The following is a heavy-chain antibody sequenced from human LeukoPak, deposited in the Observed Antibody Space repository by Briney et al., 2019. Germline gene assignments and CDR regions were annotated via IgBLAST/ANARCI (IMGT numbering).Heavy chain of an antibody. Sequence: SETLSLTCTVSGGSISSYYWSWIRQPPGKGLEWIGYIYYSGSTNYNPSLKSRVSISVDTSKNQFSLKLSSVTAADTAVYYCARIAVAGTGDLDYWGQGTLVTVSS. V-gene: IGHV4-59*01. CDR1: GGSISSYY. D-gene: IGHD6-19*01. CDR2: IYYSGST. CDR3: ARIAVAGTGDLDY. J-gene: IGHJ4*02.